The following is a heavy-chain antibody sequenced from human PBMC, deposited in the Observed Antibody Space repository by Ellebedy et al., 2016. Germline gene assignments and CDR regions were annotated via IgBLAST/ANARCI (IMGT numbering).Heavy chain of an antibody. J-gene: IGHJ4*02. V-gene: IGHV3-30-3*01. CDR3: ARDDLGYSSSWFLDY. CDR2: SSYDGSNK. CDR1: GLTFSTYA. D-gene: IGHD6-13*01. Sequence: GGSLRLSCVVSGLTFSTYAMHWVRQAPGKGLEWVAVSSYDGSNKYYGDSVKGRFTISRDNSKNTLYLQMNSLRAEDTAVYYCARDDLGYSSSWFLDYWGQGTLVTVSS.